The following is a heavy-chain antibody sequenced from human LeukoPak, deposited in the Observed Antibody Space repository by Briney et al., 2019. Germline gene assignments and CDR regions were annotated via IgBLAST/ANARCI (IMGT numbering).Heavy chain of an antibody. CDR1: GGSFSGYY. J-gene: IGHJ4*02. Sequence: SETLSLTCAVYGGSFSGYYWSWIRQPPGKGLEWIGEINQSGSTNYNPSLKSRVALPVETSQYQFSVKLSSVTAADTAVYYCARGLHTRYGSGSYYRPTRYYFDYWGQGTLVTVSS. CDR3: ARGLHTRYGSGSYYRPTRYYFDY. V-gene: IGHV4-34*01. CDR2: INQSGST. D-gene: IGHD3-10*01.